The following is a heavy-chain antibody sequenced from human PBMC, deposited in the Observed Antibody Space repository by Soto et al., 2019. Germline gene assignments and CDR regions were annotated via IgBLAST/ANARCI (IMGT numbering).Heavy chain of an antibody. J-gene: IGHJ5*01. CDR3: ARDHPNPGELRTMIVSNLGWFDS. Sequence: DSVKVSCKASGYTFTIYGISWVLQAPGQGLEWMGWISAYNGNTNYAQKLQGRVTMTTDTSTSTAYMELRSLRSDDTAVYYCARDHPNPGELRTMIVSNLGWFDSGGQGTRV. CDR2: ISAYNGNT. CDR1: GYTFTIYG. V-gene: IGHV1-18*01. D-gene: IGHD3-22*01.